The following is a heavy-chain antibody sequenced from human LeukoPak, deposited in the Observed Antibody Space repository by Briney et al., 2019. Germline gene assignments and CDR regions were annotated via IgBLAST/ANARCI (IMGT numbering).Heavy chain of an antibody. CDR1: VYTFTAYT. J-gene: IGHJ4*02. V-gene: IGHV1-46*01. Sequence: GASVKSSSTAPVYTFTAYTMHCGRLAPGQGLEWMGIIDPSGGSPTYAQKFQGRFTMTTDTSTNTLYMELRSLRSEDTAVYYCAIEFSGGYFFYRGQGTLVTVSS. D-gene: IGHD3-16*01. CDR3: AIEFSGGYFFY. CDR2: IDPSGGSP.